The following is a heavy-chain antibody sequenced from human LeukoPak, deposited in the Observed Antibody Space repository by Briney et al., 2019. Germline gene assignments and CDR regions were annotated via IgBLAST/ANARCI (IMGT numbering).Heavy chain of an antibody. J-gene: IGHJ4*02. Sequence: ASVKVSCKASGYTFTGYYMHWVRQAPGQGLEWMGWINPNGGGTNYAQKFQGRVTMTRDTSISTAYMELSRLRSDDTAVYYCARATYCGGDCYDRTAFDYWGQGTLVTVSS. CDR3: ARATYCGGDCYDRTAFDY. D-gene: IGHD2-21*02. CDR2: INPNGGGT. CDR1: GYTFTGYY. V-gene: IGHV1-2*02.